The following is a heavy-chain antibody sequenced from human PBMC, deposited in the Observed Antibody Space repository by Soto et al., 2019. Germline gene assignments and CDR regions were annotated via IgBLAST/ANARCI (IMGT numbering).Heavy chain of an antibody. Sequence: EVQVVESGGGLVQPGRSLRLSCAASGFSFDDYAMHWVRQAPGKGLEWVSGISWNSGTIGYADSVKGRFTISRDKAKNSLYLQMNSLRAEDTALYYCAKSTGGTANGMGVWGQGTTVTVSS. D-gene: IGHD2-8*02. CDR3: AKSTGGTANGMGV. CDR1: GFSFDDYA. CDR2: ISWNSGTI. V-gene: IGHV3-9*01. J-gene: IGHJ6*02.